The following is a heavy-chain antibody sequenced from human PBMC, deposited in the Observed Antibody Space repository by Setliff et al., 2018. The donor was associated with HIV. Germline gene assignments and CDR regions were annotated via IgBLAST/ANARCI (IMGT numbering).Heavy chain of an antibody. Sequence: ASVKVSCKTSGYMFTAYYIHWVRQAPGQGLAWVGRISPDSGATNDAQKFQGRIAMTRDTSINTVYMELKRLRTDDTAVYYCARGRKYLTTVTTSYFYYMDVWGKGTTVTVSS. J-gene: IGHJ6*03. D-gene: IGHD4-4*01. V-gene: IGHV1-2*06. CDR1: GYMFTAYY. CDR2: ISPDSGAT. CDR3: ARGRKYLTTVTTSYFYYMDV.